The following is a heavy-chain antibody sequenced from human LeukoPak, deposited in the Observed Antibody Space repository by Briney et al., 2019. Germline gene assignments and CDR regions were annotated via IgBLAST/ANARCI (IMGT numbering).Heavy chain of an antibody. CDR1: GYTFTNYG. Sequence: ASVKVSCKAAGYTFTNYGISWVRQAPGQGLEWMGRIAPLVNTPQYAQAFDDRVTITVDKSTNTHYMELRSLRSEDTAVYYCGVALGEDSGSYWGPFDIWGQGTLVAVSS. CDR2: IAPLVNTP. V-gene: IGHV1-18*01. CDR3: GVALGEDSGSYWGPFDI. J-gene: IGHJ3*02. D-gene: IGHD1-26*01.